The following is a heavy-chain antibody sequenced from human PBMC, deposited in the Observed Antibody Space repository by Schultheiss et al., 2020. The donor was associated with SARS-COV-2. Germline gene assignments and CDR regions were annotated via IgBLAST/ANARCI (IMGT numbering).Heavy chain of an antibody. D-gene: IGHD6-6*01. V-gene: IGHV3-21*01. CDR2: ISSSSSYI. CDR1: GFTFSSYS. CDR3: ARGQLAHLGYYYYMDV. J-gene: IGHJ6*03. Sequence: GGSLRLSCAASGFTFSSYSMNWVRQAPGKGLEWVSSISSSSSYIYYADSVKGRFTISRDNAKNSLYLQMNSLRAGDTAVYYCARGQLAHLGYYYYMDVWGKGTTVTVSS.